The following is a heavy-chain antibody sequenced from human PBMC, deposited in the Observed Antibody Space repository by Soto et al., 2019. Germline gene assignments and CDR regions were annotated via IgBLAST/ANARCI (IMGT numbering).Heavy chain of an antibody. V-gene: IGHV3-21*01. CDR1: GFTFSSYS. CDR3: ARDETLPSDTVTRSYYFDY. CDR2: ISSSSSYI. D-gene: IGHD4-17*01. J-gene: IGHJ4*02. Sequence: GGSLRLSCAASGFTFSSYSMNWVRQAPGKGLEWVSSISSSSSYIYYADSVKGRFTISRDNAKNSLYLQMNSLRAEDTAVYYCARDETLPSDTVTRSYYFDYWGQGTLVTVSS.